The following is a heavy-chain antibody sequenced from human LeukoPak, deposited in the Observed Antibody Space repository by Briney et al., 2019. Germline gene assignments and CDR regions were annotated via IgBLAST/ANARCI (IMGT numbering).Heavy chain of an antibody. CDR1: GFTFSSYA. V-gene: IGHV3-23*01. D-gene: IGHD3-3*01. Sequence: PGGSLRLSCAASGFTFSSYAMSWVRQVPGKGLEWVSAISGSGGSTYYADSVKGRFTISRDNSKNTLYLQMNSLRAEDTAVYYCAKQYDFWSGPDYWGQGTLVTVSS. CDR3: AKQYDFWSGPDY. CDR2: ISGSGGST. J-gene: IGHJ4*02.